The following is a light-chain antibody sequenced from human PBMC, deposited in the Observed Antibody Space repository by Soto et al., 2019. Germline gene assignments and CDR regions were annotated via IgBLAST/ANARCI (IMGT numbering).Light chain of an antibody. Sequence: EIMMTHSPATLPVSPGERATLSCRASQSVSSYLACYEQKPGQAPRLLIYGASTRATGIPARFSGSGSGTEFTLTISSLQSEDFAVYYCQQYNNWPPVTFGQGTRLEI. CDR3: QQYNNWPPVT. V-gene: IGKV3-15*01. CDR2: GAS. J-gene: IGKJ5*01. CDR1: QSVSSY.